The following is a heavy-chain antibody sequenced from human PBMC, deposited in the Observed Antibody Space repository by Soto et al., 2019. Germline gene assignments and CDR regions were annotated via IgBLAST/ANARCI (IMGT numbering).Heavy chain of an antibody. J-gene: IGHJ4*02. Sequence: LSLTCAASGFTFSSYSMNWVRQAPGKGLEWVSYISSSSSTIYYADSVKGRFTISRDNAKNSLYLQMNSLRDEDTAVYYCARDLNDFWSGYWDYWGQGTLVTVSS. CDR3: ARDLNDFWSGYWDY. D-gene: IGHD3-3*01. CDR2: ISSSSSTI. V-gene: IGHV3-48*02. CDR1: GFTFSSYS.